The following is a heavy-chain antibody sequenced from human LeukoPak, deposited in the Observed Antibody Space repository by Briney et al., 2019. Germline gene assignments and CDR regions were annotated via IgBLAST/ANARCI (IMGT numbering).Heavy chain of an antibody. D-gene: IGHD2-21*01. CDR1: GGSVTSSSYY. J-gene: IGHJ3*01. Sequence: PSETLSLTCTVSGGSVTSSSYYWGWIRQPPGKGLQWIGSIHYSGSTYSNPSLKSRVTISVDTAKNQFSLNLSSVTAADTAVYYCARAIIVVVKEGSFGFDFWGQGTMVTVSS. CDR3: ARAIIVVVKEGSFGFDF. CDR2: IHYSGST. V-gene: IGHV4-39*07.